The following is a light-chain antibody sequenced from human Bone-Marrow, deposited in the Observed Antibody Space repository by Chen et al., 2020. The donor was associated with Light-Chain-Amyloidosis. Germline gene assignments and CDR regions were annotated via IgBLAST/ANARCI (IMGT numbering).Light chain of an antibody. Sequence: NFMLTQPHSVSESPGKTVTISCPRSSGSIASNYVQWYQQRPGSAPTTVIYEDNQRPAGVPDRFSGSIDSSSNSASLTISGLKTEDEADYYCQSYDSSPVFGGGTKLTVL. J-gene: IGLJ3*02. CDR2: EDN. V-gene: IGLV6-57*04. CDR3: QSYDSSPV. CDR1: SGSIASNY.